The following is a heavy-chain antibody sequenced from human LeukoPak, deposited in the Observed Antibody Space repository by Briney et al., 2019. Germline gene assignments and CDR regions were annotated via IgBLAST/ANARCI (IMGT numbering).Heavy chain of an antibody. CDR3: ARERRTSYMDV. J-gene: IGHJ6*03. D-gene: IGHD6-25*01. CDR1: GFTFSDYY. V-gene: IGHV3-11*01. Sequence: GGSLRLSCAASGFTFSDYYMSWIRQAPGKGLEWVSYISSSGSTIYYADSVKGRFTISRDNAKNSLYLQMNSLRAEDTAAYYCARERRTSYMDVWGKGTTVTVSS. CDR2: ISSSGSTI.